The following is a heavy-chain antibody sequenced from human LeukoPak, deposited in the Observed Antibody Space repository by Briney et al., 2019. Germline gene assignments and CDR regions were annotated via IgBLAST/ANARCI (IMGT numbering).Heavy chain of an antibody. CDR2: IIPIFGTA. V-gene: IGHV1-69*05. CDR3: ARTAYYYDSSGYSDY. D-gene: IGHD3-22*01. Sequence: GSSVKVTCKASGGTFSSCAISWVRQAPGQGLEWMGGIIPIFGTANYAQKFQGRVTITTDESTSTAYMELSSLRSEDTAVYYCARTAYYYDSSGYSDYWGQGTLVTVAS. J-gene: IGHJ4*02. CDR1: GGTFSSCA.